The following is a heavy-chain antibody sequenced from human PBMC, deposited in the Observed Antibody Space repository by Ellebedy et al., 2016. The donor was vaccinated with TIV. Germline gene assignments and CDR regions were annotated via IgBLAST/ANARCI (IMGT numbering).Heavy chain of an antibody. Sequence: AASVKVSCKASRGTFSSYAISWVRQAPGQGLEWMGRIIPILGIANYAQKFQGRVTITADKSTSTAYMELSSLRSEDTAVYYCARLVNGYLRNPFDYWGQGTTVTVSS. V-gene: IGHV1-69*04. J-gene: IGHJ4*03. CDR3: ARLVNGYLRNPFDY. CDR2: IIPILGIA. CDR1: RGTFSSYA. D-gene: IGHD1-14*01.